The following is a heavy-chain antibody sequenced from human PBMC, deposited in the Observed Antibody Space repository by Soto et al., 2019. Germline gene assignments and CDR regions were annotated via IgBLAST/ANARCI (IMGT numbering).Heavy chain of an antibody. V-gene: IGHV3-23*01. D-gene: IGHD3-3*01. CDR2: ISGSGSGGST. CDR1: GFTFTSCA. Sequence: GGSLRLSCAASGFTFTSCAMSWVRQAPGKGLEWVSSISGSGSGGSTYYADSVKGRFTISRDNFKDTLFLQMNSLRAEDTAVYYCAKAPPTYDFPYYFDSWGQGTLVTVSS. CDR3: AKAPPTYDFPYYFDS. J-gene: IGHJ4*02.